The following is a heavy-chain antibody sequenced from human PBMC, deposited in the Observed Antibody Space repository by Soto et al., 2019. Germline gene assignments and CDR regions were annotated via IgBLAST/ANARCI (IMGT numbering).Heavy chain of an antibody. V-gene: IGHV1-18*01. CDR1: GYTFTSYG. Sequence: QVQLVQSGAEVKKPGASVKVSCKASGYTFTSYGISWVRQAPGQGLEWMGWISAYNGNTNYAQKLQGRVTMTTDTPTSKAYLELRSLRSDDTAVYYCARTSYSLFYYYDGMDVWGQGTTVTVSS. D-gene: IGHD4-4*01. CDR3: ARTSYSLFYYYDGMDV. J-gene: IGHJ6*02. CDR2: ISAYNGNT.